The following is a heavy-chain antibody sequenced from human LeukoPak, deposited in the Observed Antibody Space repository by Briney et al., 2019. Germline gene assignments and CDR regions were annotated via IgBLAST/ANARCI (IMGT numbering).Heavy chain of an antibody. CDR3: ARQSGPSAYYYYMGV. Sequence: SETLSLTCTVSGGSISSNSYYWGWIRQPPGKGLEWIGSIYYSGSTPYNPSLRSRVTISVDTSKNQFSLKLSSVTAADTAVFYCARQSGPSAYYYYMGVWGKGTTVTVSS. V-gene: IGHV4-39*01. D-gene: IGHD3-3*01. CDR2: IYYSGST. J-gene: IGHJ6*03. CDR1: GGSISSNSYY.